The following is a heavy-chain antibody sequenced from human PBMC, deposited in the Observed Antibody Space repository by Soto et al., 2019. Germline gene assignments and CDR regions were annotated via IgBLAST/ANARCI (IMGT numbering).Heavy chain of an antibody. Sequence: ASVKVSCKASGYTFTSYDIYWVRQATGQGLEWMGWLNPNTGDSGYAQKFPSRITVTSDTSINTVHMELSSLRSEDTAVYYCARRAETNGWNGFGADKYYFDFWGQGTLVTVSS. CDR1: GYTFTSYD. J-gene: IGHJ4*02. V-gene: IGHV1-8*01. CDR2: LNPNTGDS. D-gene: IGHD1-1*01. CDR3: ARRAETNGWNGFGADKYYFDF.